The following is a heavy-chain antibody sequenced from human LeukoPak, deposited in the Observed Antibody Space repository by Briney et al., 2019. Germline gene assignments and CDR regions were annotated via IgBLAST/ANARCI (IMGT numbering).Heavy chain of an antibody. CDR3: AEDQQLQPFHY. Sequence: GGSLRLSCAASGFTSSTYGMHWVRQAPGKGLEWVAFIQYDGSDEHYADSVKGRFTISRDNSKNMLFLQMNSLRAEGTAMYYCAEDQQLQPFHYWGQGTLVTVSS. J-gene: IGHJ4*02. CDR1: GFTSSTYG. CDR2: IQYDGSDE. D-gene: IGHD1-1*01. V-gene: IGHV3-30*02.